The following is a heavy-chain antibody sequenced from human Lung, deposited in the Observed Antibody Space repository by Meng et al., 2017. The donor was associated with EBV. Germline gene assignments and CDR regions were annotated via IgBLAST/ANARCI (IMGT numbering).Heavy chain of an antibody. CDR1: GFTFSSYD. D-gene: IGHD3-16*02. J-gene: IGHJ5*02. V-gene: IGHV3-23*04. Sequence: EVQVVESGGGLVQPGGSLRLSCAASGFTFSSYDMSWVRQAPGRGLEWVSGSSGSGGNTYYADSVKGRFTISRDNSKNTLYLQMNSLRAEDTAVYYCAKVLGLHLGELSPWGQGTLVTVSS. CDR3: AKVLGLHLGELSP. CDR2: SSGSGGNT.